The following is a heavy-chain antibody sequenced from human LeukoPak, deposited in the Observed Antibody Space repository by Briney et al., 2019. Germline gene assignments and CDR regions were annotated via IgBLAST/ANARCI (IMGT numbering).Heavy chain of an antibody. Sequence: GSLRPSCAASGFTFSSYEMNWVRQAPGKGLEWVSYISSSGSTIYYADSVKGRFTISRDNAKNSLYLQMNSLRAEDTAVYYCARPRTVTTFDWYFDLWGRGTLVTVSS. CDR2: ISSSGSTI. D-gene: IGHD4-17*01. V-gene: IGHV3-48*03. CDR3: ARPRTVTTFDWYFDL. CDR1: GFTFSSYE. J-gene: IGHJ2*01.